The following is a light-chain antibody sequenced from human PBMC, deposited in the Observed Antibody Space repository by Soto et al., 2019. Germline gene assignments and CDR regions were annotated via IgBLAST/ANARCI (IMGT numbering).Light chain of an antibody. Sequence: QSALTQPASVSGSPGQSITISCTGTSSDVWSYNLVSWYQQHPGKAPKLMLYEGSKRPSGVSNRFSGSKSGNTASLPISGLQAEDEADYYCCSYAGSSTLFGGGTKLTVL. CDR1: SSDVWSYNL. J-gene: IGLJ2*01. CDR3: CSYAGSSTL. CDR2: EGS. V-gene: IGLV2-23*01.